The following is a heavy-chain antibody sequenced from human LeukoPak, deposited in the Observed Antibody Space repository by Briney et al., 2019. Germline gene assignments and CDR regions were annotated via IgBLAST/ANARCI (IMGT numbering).Heavy chain of an antibody. CDR2: IYSGGST. CDR3: ARGEWGSNDAFDI. CDR1: GFTVSSNY. Sequence: PGGSLRLSCAASGFTVSSNYMSWVRQAPGKGLEWVSVIYSGGSTYYADSVKGRFTISRDNSKNTLYLQMNSLRAEDTAVYYCARGEWGSNDAFDIWGQGTMVTVSS. J-gene: IGHJ3*02. V-gene: IGHV3-66*01. D-gene: IGHD3-16*01.